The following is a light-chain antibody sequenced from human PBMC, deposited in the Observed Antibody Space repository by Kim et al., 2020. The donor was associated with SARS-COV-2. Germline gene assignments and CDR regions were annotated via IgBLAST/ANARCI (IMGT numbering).Light chain of an antibody. CDR2: ATS. CDR3: QQYGSSHRT. J-gene: IGKJ1*01. Sequence: EIVLTQSPGTLSLSPGERATLSCRASQSLNSPYLAWYQQKSGQPPRLLIYATSSRATGIPARFSGSGSGTDFTLTISRLEPEDFAVYYCQQYGSSHRTFGQGTKVEIK. CDR1: QSLNSPY. V-gene: IGKV3-20*01.